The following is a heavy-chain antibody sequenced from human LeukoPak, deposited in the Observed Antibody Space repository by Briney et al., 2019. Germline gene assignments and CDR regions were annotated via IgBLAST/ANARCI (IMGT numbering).Heavy chain of an antibody. V-gene: IGHV6-1*01. CDR2: TYYRSKWYN. CDR1: GDSVSSNSAA. Sequence: SQTLSLTCAISGDSVSSNSAAWNWIRQSPSRGLEWLERTYYRSKWYNDYAVSVKSRITINPDTSKNQFSLQLNSVTAADTAVYYCARASYSYDISGWVPFDYWGQGTLVTVSS. CDR3: ARASYSYDISGWVPFDY. D-gene: IGHD3-22*01. J-gene: IGHJ4*02.